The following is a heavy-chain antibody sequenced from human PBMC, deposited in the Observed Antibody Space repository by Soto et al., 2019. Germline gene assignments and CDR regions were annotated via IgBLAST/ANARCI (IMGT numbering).Heavy chain of an antibody. Sequence: ASVKVSCKASGYTFTSYAMHWVRQAPGQRLEWMGWTNAGNGNTKYSQKFQGRVTITRDTSASTAYMELSSLRSEDTAVYYCARDLYSSSWYYFDYWGQGTLVTVSS. CDR3: ARDLYSSSWYYFDY. CDR1: GYTFTSYA. J-gene: IGHJ4*02. D-gene: IGHD6-13*01. V-gene: IGHV1-3*01. CDR2: TNAGNGNT.